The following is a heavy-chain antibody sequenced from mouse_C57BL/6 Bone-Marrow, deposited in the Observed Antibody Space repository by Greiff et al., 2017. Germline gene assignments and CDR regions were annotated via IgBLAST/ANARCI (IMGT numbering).Heavy chain of an antibody. D-gene: IGHD1-1*01. CDR2: ISPNNGGT. Sequence: VHVKQSGPELVKPGASVKIPCKASGYTFTDYNMDWVKQSHGKSLEWIGDISPNNGGTIYNQKFKGRATLTVDKSSSTAYMELRSLTSEDTAVYYCARGYYGSSLFAYWGQGTLVTVSA. CDR1: GYTFTDYN. J-gene: IGHJ3*01. CDR3: ARGYYGSSLFAY. V-gene: IGHV1-18*01.